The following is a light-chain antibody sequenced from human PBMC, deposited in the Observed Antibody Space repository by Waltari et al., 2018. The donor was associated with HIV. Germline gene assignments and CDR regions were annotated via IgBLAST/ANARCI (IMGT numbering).Light chain of an antibody. CDR3: ATWDDSLNGWV. J-gene: IGLJ3*02. V-gene: IGLV1-44*01. CDR2: TNN. Sequence: QSVLTQPPSASGTPGQRVTISCSGSSSNIATTTVNWYQQLPGTAPKLLIYTNNPRPSGVPARFSGSKSGTSASLAISGLQSDDDADYYCATWDDSLNGWVFGGGTRLTVL. CDR1: SSNIATTT.